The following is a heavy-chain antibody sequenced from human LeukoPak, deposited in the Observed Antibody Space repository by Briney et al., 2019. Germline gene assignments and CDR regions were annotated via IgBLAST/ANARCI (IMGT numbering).Heavy chain of an antibody. Sequence: ASVKVSCKASGYTFTSYYMHWVRQAPGQGLEWMGIINPSGGSTSYAQKFQGRVTMTRDTSTSTVYMELSSLRSEDTAVYYCARPLAKYYDSSGYRDAFDIWGQGTMVTVSS. D-gene: IGHD3-22*01. CDR2: INPSGGST. V-gene: IGHV1-46*01. CDR3: ARPLAKYYDSSGYRDAFDI. J-gene: IGHJ3*02. CDR1: GYTFTSYY.